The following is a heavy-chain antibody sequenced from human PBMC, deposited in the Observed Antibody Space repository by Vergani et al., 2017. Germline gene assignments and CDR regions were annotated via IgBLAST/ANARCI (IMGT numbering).Heavy chain of an antibody. CDR3: ARGTVTTLDY. Sequence: QVQLQESGPGLVKPSETLSLTCTVSGGSISSYYWSWIRQPPGKGLEWIGYIYYSGSTYYNPSLKSRVTISVDTSKNQFSLKLSSVSAADTAVYYCARGTVTTLDYGGQGTLVTVSA. CDR2: IYYSGST. V-gene: IGHV4-59*12. CDR1: GGSISSYY. J-gene: IGHJ4*02. D-gene: IGHD4-17*01.